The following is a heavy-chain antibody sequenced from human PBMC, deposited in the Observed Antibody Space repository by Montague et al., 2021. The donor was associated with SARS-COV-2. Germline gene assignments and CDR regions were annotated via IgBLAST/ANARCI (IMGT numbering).Heavy chain of an antibody. V-gene: IGHV4-59*01. D-gene: IGHD3-10*01. J-gene: IGHJ4*02. CDR3: ARGDGHYYGSGTYPSY. CDR2: IYYSGST. Sequence: SETLFLTCTVSGGSIGSYYWSWIRQPPGKGLEWIGYIYYSGSTNYNPSLKSRVTISVDTSKNQFSLRLSSVTAADTAVYYCARGDGHYYGSGTYPSYWGQGTPVTVSS. CDR1: GGSIGSYY.